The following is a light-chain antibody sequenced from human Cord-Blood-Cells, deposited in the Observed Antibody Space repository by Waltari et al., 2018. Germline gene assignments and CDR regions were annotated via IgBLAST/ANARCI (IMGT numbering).Light chain of an antibody. CDR3: QQYNNWPPLT. CDR2: GAS. J-gene: IGKJ4*01. V-gene: IGKV3-15*01. CDR1: QSGSSN. Sequence: EIVMTQSPATPSVSPGEIATPSCRASQSGSSNLAWYQQKPGQAPRLLIYGASTRATGIPARFSGSGSGTEFTLTISSLQSEDFAVYYCQQYNNWPPLTFGGGTKVEIK.